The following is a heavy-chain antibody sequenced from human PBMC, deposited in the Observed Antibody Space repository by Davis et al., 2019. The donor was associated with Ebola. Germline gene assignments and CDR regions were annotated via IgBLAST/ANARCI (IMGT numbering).Heavy chain of an antibody. CDR2: ISAGSERT. J-gene: IGHJ4*02. V-gene: IGHV3-23*01. CDR3: AKESPYTTIRSYYFDK. CDR1: GFTFRIYA. Sequence: GESLNISCAASGFTFRIYAMSWVRQTPGKGPEWFSAISAGSERTYYGDSVQGRFTISRDNSKSTVYLQMNSLRAEDTAVYYCAKESPYTTIRSYYFDKWGQGILVTVSS. D-gene: IGHD3-16*01.